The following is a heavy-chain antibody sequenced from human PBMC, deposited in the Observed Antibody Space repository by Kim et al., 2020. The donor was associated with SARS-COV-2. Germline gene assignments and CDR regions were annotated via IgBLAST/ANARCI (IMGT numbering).Heavy chain of an antibody. CDR1: GFTFNNYA. V-gene: IGHV3-23*01. CDR3: ARMTDFGGKPTSDY. J-gene: IGHJ4*02. CDR2: ISLTGSAT. D-gene: IGHD4-17*01. Sequence: GGSLRLSCAASGFTFNNYAMNWVRQAPGKGLEWVSSISLTGSATYYADSVKGRFTISRDSSKNTLHLHMNSLRAEDTAKYYCARMTDFGGKPTSDYWGQGTLVTVSS.